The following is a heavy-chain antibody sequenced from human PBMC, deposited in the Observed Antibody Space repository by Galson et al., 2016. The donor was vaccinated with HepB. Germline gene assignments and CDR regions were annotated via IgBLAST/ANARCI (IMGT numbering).Heavy chain of an antibody. CDR1: GFTFSTFW. CDR2: ISTDGTIT. CDR3: GRTIIPSSPAFVI. D-gene: IGHD2-2*01. V-gene: IGHV3-74*01. Sequence: SLRLSCAASGFTFSTFWMHWVRQAPGKGLVWVSRISTDGTITTYADSVKGRFTISRDNAKNTLYLQMNRLRADDKAVYYCGRTIIPSSPAFVIWGPGTMVTVSS. J-gene: IGHJ3*02.